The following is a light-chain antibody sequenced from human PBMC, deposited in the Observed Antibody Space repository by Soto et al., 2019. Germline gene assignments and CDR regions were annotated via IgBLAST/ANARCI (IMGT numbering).Light chain of an antibody. J-gene: IGLJ2*01. CDR2: GNS. CDR3: QSYDSSLSGSNVV. CDR1: SSNIGAGYD. Sequence: QSVLTQPPSVSGAPGQRVTISCTGSSSNIGAGYDVHWYQQLPGTAPKLLIYGNSNRLSGVPDRFSGSKSGTSASLAITGLQAEDEADYYCQSYDSSLSGSNVVFGGGTKLTVL. V-gene: IGLV1-40*01.